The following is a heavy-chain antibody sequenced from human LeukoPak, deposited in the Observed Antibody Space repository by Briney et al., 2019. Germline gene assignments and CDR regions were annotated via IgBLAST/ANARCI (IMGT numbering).Heavy chain of an antibody. J-gene: IGHJ4*02. D-gene: IGHD5-24*01. CDR2: IRYDGSNK. Sequence: GGSLRLSCAASGFTFSSYGMHWVRQAPGKGLEWVAFIRYDGSNKYYADSVKGRFTISRDNSKNTLYLQMNSLRAEDTAVYYCAKDYGDGYNYRDLLSAEYYFDYWGQGTLVTVSS. V-gene: IGHV3-30*02. CDR3: AKDYGDGYNYRDLLSAEYYFDY. CDR1: GFTFSSYG.